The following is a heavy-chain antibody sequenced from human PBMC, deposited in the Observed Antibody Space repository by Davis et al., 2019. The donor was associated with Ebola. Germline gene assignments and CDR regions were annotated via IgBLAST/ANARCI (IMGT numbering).Heavy chain of an antibody. CDR2: INPNSGNT. Sequence: ASVKVSCKASGYTFTSYGISWVRQAPGQGLEWMGWINPNSGNTNYAQKLQGRVTMTTDTSTSTAYMELRSLRSDDTAVYYCARQDSHWGSYRYTGDNWFDPWGQGTLVTVSS. J-gene: IGHJ5*02. CDR3: ARQDSHWGSYRYTGDNWFDP. D-gene: IGHD3-16*02. V-gene: IGHV1-18*01. CDR1: GYTFTSYG.